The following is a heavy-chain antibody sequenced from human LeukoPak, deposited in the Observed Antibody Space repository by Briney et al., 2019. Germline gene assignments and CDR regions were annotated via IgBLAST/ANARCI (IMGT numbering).Heavy chain of an antibody. CDR1: GYSISSGSY. Sequence: SETLSLTCTVSGYSISSGSYWGWIRQPPGRGLEYIGTIYYSGSSYYNPSLKSRVTISLDTSKNQFSLKLTSVTAADTAVYYCARFATTGTTRLFDYWGQGTLVTVSS. D-gene: IGHD1-1*01. J-gene: IGHJ4*02. CDR3: ARFATTGTTRLFDY. CDR2: IYYSGSS. V-gene: IGHV4-38-2*02.